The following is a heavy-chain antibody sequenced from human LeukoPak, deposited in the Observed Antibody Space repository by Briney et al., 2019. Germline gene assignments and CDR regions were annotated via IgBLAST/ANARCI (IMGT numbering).Heavy chain of an antibody. CDR3: TRDIDEYYFDY. J-gene: IGHJ4*02. V-gene: IGHV3-15*01. CDR1: GFTFSNAW. D-gene: IGHD2-15*01. CDR2: IKSKTDGGTT. Sequence: PGGSLRLSCAASGFTFSNAWMSWVRQAPGKGLEWVGRIKSKTDGGTTDYAAPVKGRFTIPRDDSKSIAYLQMNSLKTEDTAVYYCTRDIDEYYFDYWGQGTLVTVSS.